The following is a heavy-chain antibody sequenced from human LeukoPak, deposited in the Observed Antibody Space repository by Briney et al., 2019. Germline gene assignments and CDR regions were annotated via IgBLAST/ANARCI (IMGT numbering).Heavy chain of an antibody. J-gene: IGHJ4*02. D-gene: IGHD6-25*01. Sequence: SETLSLTCTVSGGLISNYYWSWIRQPPGKGLEWIGYIYTSGSTSYNPSLKSRVTISVDTSKNRFSLNLTSVTAADTAVYYCARCTSSRYANFDYWGQGTLVTVSS. CDR3: ARCTSSRYANFDY. CDR1: GGLISNYY. CDR2: IYTSGST. V-gene: IGHV4-4*09.